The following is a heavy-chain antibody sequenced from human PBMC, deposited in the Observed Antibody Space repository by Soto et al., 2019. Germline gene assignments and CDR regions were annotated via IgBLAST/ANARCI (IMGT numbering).Heavy chain of an antibody. J-gene: IGHJ6*02. CDR1: GFTFSSYG. CDR2: IWYDGSNK. CDR3: ARDGVWMTTLTDYYYYGMDV. V-gene: IGHV3-33*01. D-gene: IGHD4-4*01. Sequence: GGSLRLSCAASGFTFSSYGMHWVRQAPGKGLERAAVIWYDGSNKYYADSVKGRFTISRDNSKNTLYLQMNSLRAEDTAVYYCARDGVWMTTLTDYYYYGMDVWGQGTTVTVSS.